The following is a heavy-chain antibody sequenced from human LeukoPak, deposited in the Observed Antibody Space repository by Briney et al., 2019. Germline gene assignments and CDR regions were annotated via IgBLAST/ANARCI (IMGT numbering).Heavy chain of an antibody. CDR1: GYSISSGYY. D-gene: IGHD3-10*01. CDR3: ARNSYGPDY. Sequence: SETLSLTCAVSGYSISSGYYWGWIWQPPGKGLEWIGSIYHSGSTYYNPSLKSRVTISVDTSKNQFSLKLSSVTAADTAVYYCARNSYGPDYWGQGTLVTVSS. V-gene: IGHV4-38-2*01. J-gene: IGHJ4*02. CDR2: IYHSGST.